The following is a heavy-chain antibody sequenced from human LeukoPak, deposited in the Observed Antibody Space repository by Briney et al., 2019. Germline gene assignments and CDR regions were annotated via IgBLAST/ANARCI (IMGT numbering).Heavy chain of an antibody. D-gene: IGHD2-2*01. J-gene: IGHJ3*02. CDR2: INPSTGGP. CDR1: AYTFTGYY. CDR3: ARRRYCSSTSCSPGAFDI. Sequence: ASVTVSCKASAYTFTGYYIHWVRQAPGQGLEWMGRINPSTGGPNYAQKFQGRVTMTRDTSISTAYMELSSLRSDDTAVYYCARRRYCSSTSCSPGAFDIWGQGTMVTVSS. V-gene: IGHV1-2*02.